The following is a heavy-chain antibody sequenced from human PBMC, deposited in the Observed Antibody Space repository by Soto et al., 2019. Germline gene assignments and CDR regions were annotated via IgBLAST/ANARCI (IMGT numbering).Heavy chain of an antibody. CDR2: FDPEDGET. CDR3: ARVLLGDWWRGGQVGRYSGMDL. D-gene: IGHD3-3*01. V-gene: IGHV1-24*01. CDR1: GYTLTELS. Sequence: ASVKVSCPVSGYTLTELSMHWVRQAPGKGLEWMGGFDPEDGETIYAQKFQGRVTMTEDTSTDTAYMELSRLRSDDTAVYYCARVLLGDWWRGGQVGRYSGMDLCGQGSTVIVSS. J-gene: IGHJ6*02.